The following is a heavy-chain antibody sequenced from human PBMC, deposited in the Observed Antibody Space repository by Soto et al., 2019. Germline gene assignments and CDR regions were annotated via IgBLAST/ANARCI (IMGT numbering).Heavy chain of an antibody. V-gene: IGHV1-69*13. CDR1: GGTFSTYT. D-gene: IGHD3-3*01. Sequence: ASVKVSCKASGGTFSTYTVSWVRQAPGQGLEWMGGIIPIFRTANYAQKFQGRVTVTADESTSTAYMELSSLRAEDTAVYYCAKDSPSEWLLYYFDYWGQGTLVTVSS. J-gene: IGHJ4*02. CDR3: AKDSPSEWLLYYFDY. CDR2: IIPIFRTA.